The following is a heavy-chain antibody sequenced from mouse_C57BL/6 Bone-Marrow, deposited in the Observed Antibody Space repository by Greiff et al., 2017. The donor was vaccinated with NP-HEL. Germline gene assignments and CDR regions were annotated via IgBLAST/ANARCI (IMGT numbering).Heavy chain of an antibody. CDR2: IYPSDSET. D-gene: IGHD2-12*01. J-gene: IGHJ4*01. V-gene: IGHV1-61*01. CDR3: ASTSNSAMDY. CDR1: GYTFTSYW. Sequence: QVQLQQPGAELVRPGSSVKLSCKASGYTFTSYWMDWVKQRPGQGLEWIGNIYPSDSETHYNQKFKDKATLTVDKSSSTAYMQLSSLTSEDSAVYYCASTSNSAMDYWGQGTSVTVSS.